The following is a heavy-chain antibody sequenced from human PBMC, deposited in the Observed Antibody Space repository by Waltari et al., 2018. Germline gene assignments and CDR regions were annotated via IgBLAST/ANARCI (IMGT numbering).Heavy chain of an antibody. D-gene: IGHD6-6*01. CDR1: GYTFTSYA. CDR3: ARDFDREYSSSAEYFQH. CDR2: INTNTGNP. Sequence: QVQLVQSGSELKKPGASVKVSCKASGYTFTSYALNWVRQAPGQGLEWMGWINTNTGNPTYAQGFTGRFVFSLDTSVSTAYLQIRSLKAEDTAVYYCARDFDREYSSSAEYFQHWGQGTLVTVSS. V-gene: IGHV7-4-1*02. J-gene: IGHJ1*01.